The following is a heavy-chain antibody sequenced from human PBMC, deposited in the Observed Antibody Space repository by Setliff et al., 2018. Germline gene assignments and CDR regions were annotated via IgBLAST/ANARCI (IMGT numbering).Heavy chain of an antibody. J-gene: IGHJ4*02. D-gene: IGHD2-21*01. CDR1: GFMFSTYG. CDR3: ARSSAPSVVLAADFDY. V-gene: IGHV1-18*01. CDR2: ISGFTGDT. Sequence: ASVKVSCKTSGFMFSTYGLSWVRQAPGQGPEWIGCISGFTGDTKYAPKFQDXXXXTIXXXXXXXXXXXXXXXXXXTAFYYCARSSAPSVVLAADFDYWGQGTLVTVSS.